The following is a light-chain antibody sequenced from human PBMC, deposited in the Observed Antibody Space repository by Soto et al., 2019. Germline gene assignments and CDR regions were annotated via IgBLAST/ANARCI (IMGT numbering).Light chain of an antibody. CDR2: EVS. Sequence: QSVLTQPASVSGSPGQSITISCTGTSSDIGVYKYVSWYQQHPGKAPNLMIYEVSNRPSGVSNRFSGSKSGNTASLTISGLQAEDEADYYCSSYTSSSTVVFGGGT. CDR3: SSYTSSSTVV. V-gene: IGLV2-14*01. CDR1: SSDIGVYKY. J-gene: IGLJ2*01.